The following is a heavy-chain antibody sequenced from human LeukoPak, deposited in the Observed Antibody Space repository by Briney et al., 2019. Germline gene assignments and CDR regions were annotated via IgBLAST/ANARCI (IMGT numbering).Heavy chain of an antibody. CDR3: ARDVLGYYGSGSPQDY. V-gene: IGHV3-11*01. Sequence: GGSLRLSCAASGFTFSDYYMSWIRQAPGKGLEWVSYISSSGSTIYYADSAKGRFTISRDNAKNSLYLQMNSLRAEDTAVYYCARDVLGYYGSGSPQDYWGQGTLVTVSS. J-gene: IGHJ4*02. CDR2: ISSSGSTI. CDR1: GFTFSDYY. D-gene: IGHD3-10*01.